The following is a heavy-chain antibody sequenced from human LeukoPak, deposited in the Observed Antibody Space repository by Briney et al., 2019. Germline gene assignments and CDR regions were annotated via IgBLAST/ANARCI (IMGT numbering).Heavy chain of an antibody. CDR2: ISAYNGNT. D-gene: IGHD2-15*01. J-gene: IGHJ4*02. V-gene: IGHV1-18*03. CDR3: ARDRGYCSGGSCYGAYYFDY. Sequence: GASVKVSCKASGYTFTSYGISWVRQAPGQGLEWMGWISAYNGNTNYAQKLQGRVTMTTDTSTSTAYMELSSLRSEDMAVYYCARDRGYCSGGSCYGAYYFDYWGQGTLVTVSS. CDR1: GYTFTSYG.